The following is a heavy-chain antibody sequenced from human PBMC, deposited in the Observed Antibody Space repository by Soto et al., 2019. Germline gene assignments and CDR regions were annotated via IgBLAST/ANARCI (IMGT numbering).Heavy chain of an antibody. CDR2: IYYSGST. Sequence: SETLSLTCTVPGGSISSGGYYWSWIRQHPGKGLEWIGYIYYSGSTYYNPSLKSRVTISVDTSKNQFSLKLSSVTAADTAVYYCARSGDGSGSYYPYYYYYYGMDVWGQGTTVTVS. J-gene: IGHJ6*02. V-gene: IGHV4-31*03. D-gene: IGHD3-10*01. CDR3: ARSGDGSGSYYPYYYYYYGMDV. CDR1: GGSISSGGYY.